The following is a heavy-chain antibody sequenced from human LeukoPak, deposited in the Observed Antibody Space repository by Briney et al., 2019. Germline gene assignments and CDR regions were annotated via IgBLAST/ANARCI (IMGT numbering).Heavy chain of an antibody. Sequence: GGSLRLSCAASGLSFSSYSMNWVRQSPGKGLEWVSYISSSTVTIYYADSVKGRFTISRDNAKNSLYLQMNSLRDEDTAVYYCARDYVHALDYWGQGTLVTVSS. V-gene: IGHV3-48*02. D-gene: IGHD3-16*01. CDR3: ARDYVHALDY. CDR1: GLSFSSYS. CDR2: ISSSTVTI. J-gene: IGHJ4*02.